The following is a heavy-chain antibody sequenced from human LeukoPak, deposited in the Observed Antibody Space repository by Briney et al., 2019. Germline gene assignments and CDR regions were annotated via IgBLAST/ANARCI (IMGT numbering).Heavy chain of an antibody. J-gene: IGHJ6*03. CDR3: ASRHSKQQPYYYYMDI. Sequence: SETLSLTCTVSGDSISSGSYYWSWIRQPAGKGLEWIGRIYSNGDTKFNPSLKSRVTISLDTSKNQFSLKLSSAAAADTAVYYCASRHSKQQPYYYYMDIWGKGTTVSVSS. CDR2: IYSNGDT. D-gene: IGHD6-13*01. V-gene: IGHV4-61*02. CDR1: GDSISSGSYY.